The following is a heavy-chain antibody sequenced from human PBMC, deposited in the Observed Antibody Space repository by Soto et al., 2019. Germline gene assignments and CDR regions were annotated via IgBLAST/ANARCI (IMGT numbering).Heavy chain of an antibody. V-gene: IGHV4-31*03. CDR2: IYYIGST. CDR1: GGSISSGGYY. D-gene: IGHD4-17*01. Sequence: QVQLQESGPGLVKPSQTLSLTCTVSGGSISSGGYYWSWIRQHPGKGLEWIGYIYYIGSTYYNPSLQIRVAISVFTSKIQFSLQLSSVTAADTAVYSCAKDDYGDYLGAAFDIWSLGTMVTVSS. CDR3: AKDDYGDYLGAAFDI. J-gene: IGHJ3*02.